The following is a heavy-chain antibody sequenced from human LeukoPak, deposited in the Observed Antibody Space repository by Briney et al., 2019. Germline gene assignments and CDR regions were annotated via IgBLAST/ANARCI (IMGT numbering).Heavy chain of an antibody. J-gene: IGHJ3*02. CDR3: ANSEGYDAFDI. Sequence: PGRSLRLSCAASGFTFSSYGMHWVRQAPGKGLEWVAVISYDGSNKYYADSVKGRFTISRDNSKNTLYLQMNSLRAEDTAVYYCANSEGYDAFDIWGQGTMVTVSS. CDR2: ISYDGSNK. D-gene: IGHD3-22*01. V-gene: IGHV3-30*18. CDR1: GFTFSSYG.